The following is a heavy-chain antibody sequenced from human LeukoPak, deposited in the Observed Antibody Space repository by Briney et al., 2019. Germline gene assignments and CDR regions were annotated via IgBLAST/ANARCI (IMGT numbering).Heavy chain of an antibody. V-gene: IGHV3-30*02. D-gene: IGHD1-14*01. Sequence: PGGSLRLSCGASGFTFSNYGMLWVRQAPGKGLEWVSLIRYDGNNKLYADSVKGRFTISRDNSKNTLYLHINSLRVEDTALYYCVKDNPLDYWGQGTLVIVSS. CDR3: VKDNPLDY. J-gene: IGHJ4*02. CDR2: IRYDGNNK. CDR1: GFTFSNYG.